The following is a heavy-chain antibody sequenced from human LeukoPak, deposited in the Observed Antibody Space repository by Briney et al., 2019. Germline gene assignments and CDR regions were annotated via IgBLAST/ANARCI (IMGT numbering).Heavy chain of an antibody. J-gene: IGHJ5*02. V-gene: IGHV4-59*01. Sequence: SETLSLTCTVSGGSISSYYWSWIRQPPGKGLEWIGYIYYSGSTNYNPSLKSRVTISVDTSKNQFSLKLSSVTAADTAVYYCARDAYYDISGPYHGNWFDPWGQGTLVTVSS. CDR1: GGSISSYY. D-gene: IGHD3-22*01. CDR2: IYYSGST. CDR3: ARDAYYDISGPYHGNWFDP.